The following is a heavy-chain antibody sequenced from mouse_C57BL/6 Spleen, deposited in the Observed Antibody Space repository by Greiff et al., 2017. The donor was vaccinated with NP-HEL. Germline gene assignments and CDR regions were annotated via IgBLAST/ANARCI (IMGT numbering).Heavy chain of an antibody. CDR3: ARYYGYDREYFDY. CDR2: IDPSDSYT. J-gene: IGHJ2*01. V-gene: IGHV1-59*01. CDR1: GYTFTSYW. Sequence: QVQLKQPGAELVRPGTSVKLSCKASGYTFTSYWMHWVKQRPGQGLAWIGVIDPSDSYTNYNQKFKGKATLTVDTSSSTAYMQLSSLTSEDSAVYYRARYYGYDREYFDYWGKGTTRTVSS. D-gene: IGHD2-2*01.